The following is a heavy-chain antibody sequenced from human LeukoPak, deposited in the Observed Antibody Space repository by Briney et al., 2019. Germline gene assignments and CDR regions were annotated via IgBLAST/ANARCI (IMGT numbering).Heavy chain of an antibody. CDR2: INYSGST. D-gene: IGHD3-22*01. Sequence: SETLSLTCTVSGGSISSYYWSWIRQPPGKGLEWIGYINYSGSTNYNPSLKSRVTMSVDTSKNQFSLKLSSVTAADTAVYYCARGRDYYDSSGYYLPYHDAFDIWGQGTMVTVSS. J-gene: IGHJ3*02. CDR1: GGSISSYY. V-gene: IGHV4-59*08. CDR3: ARGRDYYDSSGYYLPYHDAFDI.